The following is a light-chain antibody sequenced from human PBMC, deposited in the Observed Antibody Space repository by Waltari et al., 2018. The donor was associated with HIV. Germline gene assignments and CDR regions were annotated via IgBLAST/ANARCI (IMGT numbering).Light chain of an antibody. CDR3: QSFDGITAV. V-gene: IGLV6-57*02. CDR1: SGRIASNY. J-gene: IGLJ3*02. Sequence: NLMLTQPHSVSESPGKTVTISCTGSSGRIASNYVQCYQQRPGSAPTTVIFEDNQRSSGVPDRFSGSIDSSSNSASLTISRLKTEDEADYYCQSFDGITAVFGGGTKLTVL. CDR2: EDN.